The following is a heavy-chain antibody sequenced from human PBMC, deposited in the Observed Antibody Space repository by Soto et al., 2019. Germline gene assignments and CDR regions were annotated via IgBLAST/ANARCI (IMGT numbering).Heavy chain of an antibody. D-gene: IGHD2-15*01. CDR3: ARDRECSGGTCYNYFDY. V-gene: IGHV4-31*03. J-gene: IGHJ4*02. CDR1: GGSISSGGYY. Sequence: SETLSLTCTVSGGSISSGGYYWSWIRQHPGKGLEWIGYIYCSGSTYYNPSLKSRVTISVDTSKNQFSLKLSSVTAADTAVYYCARDRECSGGTCYNYFDYWGQGTLVTVSS. CDR2: IYCSGST.